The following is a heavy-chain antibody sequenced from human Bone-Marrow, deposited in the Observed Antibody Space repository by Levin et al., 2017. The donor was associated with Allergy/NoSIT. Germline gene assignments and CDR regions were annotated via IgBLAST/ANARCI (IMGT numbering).Heavy chain of an antibody. CDR1: GFSLSTRGMC. V-gene: IGHV2-70*11. D-gene: IGHD6-19*01. J-gene: IGHJ6*02. CDR3: ARSGLGSFYNATDV. CDR2: IDWDDDK. Sequence: QTLSLTCTFSGFSLSTRGMCVSWIRQPPGKALEWLARIDWDDDKYYSTSLKTRLTISRDTSKNQVVLTMTSVDPVDTATYYCARSGLGSFYNATDVWGQGTTVTVSS.